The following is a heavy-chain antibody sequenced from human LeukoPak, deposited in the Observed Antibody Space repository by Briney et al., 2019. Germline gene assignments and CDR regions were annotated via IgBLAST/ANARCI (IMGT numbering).Heavy chain of an antibody. Sequence: SETLSLTCTVSGGSISSSSYYWGWIRQPPGKGLEWIGYIYYSGSTNYNPSLKSRVTISVDTSKNQFSLKLSSVTAADTAVYYCARTLRSSWYPLDWFDPWGQGTLVTVSS. D-gene: IGHD6-13*01. J-gene: IGHJ5*02. CDR3: ARTLRSSWYPLDWFDP. CDR2: IYYSGST. V-gene: IGHV4-61*05. CDR1: GGSISSSSYY.